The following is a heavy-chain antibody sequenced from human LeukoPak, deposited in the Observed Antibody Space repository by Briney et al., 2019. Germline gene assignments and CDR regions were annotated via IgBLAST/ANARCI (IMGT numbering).Heavy chain of an antibody. Sequence: GGSLRLSCAASGFTFSSYWLTWVRQAPGKGLEWVANIKQDGSEKFYVDSVKGRFTISRDSAKNSLYLQMNSLRAEDTAVYYCARAEDGYNSNDYWGQGTLVTVSS. J-gene: IGHJ4*02. CDR3: ARAEDGYNSNDY. D-gene: IGHD5-24*01. V-gene: IGHV3-7*01. CDR2: IKQDGSEK. CDR1: GFTFSSYW.